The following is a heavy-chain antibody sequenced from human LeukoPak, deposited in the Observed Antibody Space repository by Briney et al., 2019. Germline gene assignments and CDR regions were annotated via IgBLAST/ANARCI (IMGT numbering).Heavy chain of an antibody. Sequence: GGSLRLSCAASGFTFSNAWMSWVRQAPGKGLEWVGRIKSKTDGGTTDYAAPVKGRFTISRDDSKNTLYLQMNSLKTEDTAVYYCTTDTWLGEFGIDYWGQGTLFTVSS. CDR3: TTDTWLGEFGIDY. V-gene: IGHV3-15*01. CDR2: IKSKTDGGTT. D-gene: IGHD3-10*01. CDR1: GFTFSNAW. J-gene: IGHJ4*02.